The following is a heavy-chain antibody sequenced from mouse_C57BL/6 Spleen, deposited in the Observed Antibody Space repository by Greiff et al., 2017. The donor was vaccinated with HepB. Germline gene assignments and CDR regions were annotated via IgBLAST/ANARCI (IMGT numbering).Heavy chain of an antibody. CDR1: GFTFSDYG. J-gene: IGHJ2*01. CDR2: ISSGSSTI. V-gene: IGHV5-17*01. D-gene: IGHD4-1*01. Sequence: DVHLVESGGGLVKPGGSLKLSCAASGFTFSDYGMHWVRQAPEKGLEWVAYISSGSSTIYYADTVKGRFTISRDNAKNTLFLQMTSLRSEDTAMYYCARAPLLTGEGYFDYWGQGTTLTVSS. CDR3: ARAPLLTGEGYFDY.